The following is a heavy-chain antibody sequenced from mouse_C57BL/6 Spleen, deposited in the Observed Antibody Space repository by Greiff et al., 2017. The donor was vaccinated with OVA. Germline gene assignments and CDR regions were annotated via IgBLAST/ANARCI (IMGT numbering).Heavy chain of an antibody. J-gene: IGHJ2*01. Sequence: ESGPELVKPGASVTISCKASGYAFSSSWMNWVKQRPGKGLAWIGRIYPGDGDTNYNGKFKGKATLTADKSTSTAYVQLSSLTSKDSAVYFCARTNRSSSYYFDYWGQGTTLTVSS. D-gene: IGHD1-1*01. CDR2: IYPGDGDT. CDR1: GYAFSSSW. CDR3: ARTNRSSSYYFDY. V-gene: IGHV1-82*01.